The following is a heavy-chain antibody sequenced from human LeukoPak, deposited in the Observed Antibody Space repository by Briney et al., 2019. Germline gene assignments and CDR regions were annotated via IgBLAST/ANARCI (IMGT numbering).Heavy chain of an antibody. Sequence: ASVKVSCKASGGTFSSYAISWVRQAPGQGLEWMGGIIPIFGTANYAQKFQGRVTITTDESTSTAYMELSSLRSEDTAVYYCARSTAYSSSWYESACFDYWGQGTLVTVSS. CDR2: IIPIFGTA. D-gene: IGHD6-13*01. CDR3: ARSTAYSSSWYESACFDY. V-gene: IGHV1-69*05. J-gene: IGHJ4*02. CDR1: GGTFSSYA.